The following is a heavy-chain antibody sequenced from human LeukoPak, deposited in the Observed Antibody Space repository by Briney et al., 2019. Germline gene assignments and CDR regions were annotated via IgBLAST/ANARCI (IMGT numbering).Heavy chain of an antibody. Sequence: SGESLKISCKGSGYSFTSYWIGWVRQMPGKGLEWMGIIYPGDSDTRYSPSFQGQVTISADKSISTAYLQWSSLKASDTAMYYCARTFGYYDSSGFGGRSYNWFDPWGQGTLVTVSS. D-gene: IGHD3-22*01. J-gene: IGHJ5*02. CDR2: IYPGDSDT. CDR1: GYSFTSYW. V-gene: IGHV5-51*01. CDR3: ARTFGYYDSSGFGGRSYNWFDP.